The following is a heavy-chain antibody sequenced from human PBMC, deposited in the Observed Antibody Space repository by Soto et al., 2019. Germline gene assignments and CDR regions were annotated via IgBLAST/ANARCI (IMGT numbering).Heavy chain of an antibody. J-gene: IGHJ4*02. D-gene: IGHD3-10*01. CDR2: ISGTGGTT. Sequence: GGSLRLSCAASGFTFSSYAMSWVRQAPGKGLEWVSGISGTGGTTYYADSVKGRFTISRDNSKNTLYLQINSLRAEDTAVYYCAKLWFGELAPFDYWGQGTLVTVSS. CDR3: AKLWFGELAPFDY. V-gene: IGHV3-23*01. CDR1: GFTFSSYA.